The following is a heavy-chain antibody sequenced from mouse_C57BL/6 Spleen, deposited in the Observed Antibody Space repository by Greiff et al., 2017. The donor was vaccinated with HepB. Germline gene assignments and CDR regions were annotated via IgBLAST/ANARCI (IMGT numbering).Heavy chain of an antibody. CDR2: IYPSDSET. D-gene: IGHD2-12*01. CDR1: GYTFTSYW. CDR3: ARRLRGYFDY. Sequence: QQSCKASGYTFTSYWMDWVKQRPGQGLEWIGNIYPSDSETHYNQKFKDKATLTVDKSSSTAYMQLSSLTSEDSAVYYCARRLRGYFDYWGQGTTLTVSS. J-gene: IGHJ2*01. V-gene: IGHV1-61*01.